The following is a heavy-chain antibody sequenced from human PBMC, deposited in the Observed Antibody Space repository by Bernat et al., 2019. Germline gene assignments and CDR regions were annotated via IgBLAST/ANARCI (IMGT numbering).Heavy chain of an antibody. CDR2: MTGGGTT. CDR3: AKFRGQLIRNYYMNV. D-gene: IGHD2-21*01. CDR1: GFTFGTFA. J-gene: IGHJ6*03. Sequence: EVRLVESGGDLVQPGGSLRLSCAASGFTFGTFAMSWVRQAPGKGLEWVSAMTGGGTTYYAESVKGRVIISRDNSKNMLFMQMNSLTAEDTAVYYCAKFRGQLIRNYYMNVWGEGTTVTVS. V-gene: IGHV3-23*04.